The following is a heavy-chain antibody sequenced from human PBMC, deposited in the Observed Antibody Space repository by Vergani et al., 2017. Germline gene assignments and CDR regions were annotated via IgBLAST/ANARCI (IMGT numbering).Heavy chain of an antibody. CDR1: GGSISSYY. CDR2: IYYSGST. CDR3: ARDQRGYYYGMDV. J-gene: IGHJ6*02. V-gene: IGHV4-59*08. Sequence: QVQLQESGPGLVKPSETLSLTCTVSGGSISSYYWSWIRQPPGKGLEWIGYIYYSGSTNYNPSLKSRVTISVDTSKNQFSLKLSSVTAADTAVYYCARDQRGYYYGMDVWGQGTTVTVSS. D-gene: IGHD3-10*01.